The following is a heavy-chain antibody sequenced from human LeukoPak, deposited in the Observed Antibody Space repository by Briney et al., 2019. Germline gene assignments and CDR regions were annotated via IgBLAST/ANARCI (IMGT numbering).Heavy chain of an antibody. Sequence: GGSLRLSRAASGFTFSRYAMNWVRQAPGKGLEWVSGISVGGTTYFSDSMKGRFTISRDNSKNTLYLQVNSLTAEDTAVYYCAKGGSYTRSGWVDRWGQGTLVTVSS. CDR3: AKGGSYTRSGWVDR. V-gene: IGHV3-23*01. CDR2: ISVGGTT. D-gene: IGHD1-26*01. CDR1: GFTFSRYA. J-gene: IGHJ5*02.